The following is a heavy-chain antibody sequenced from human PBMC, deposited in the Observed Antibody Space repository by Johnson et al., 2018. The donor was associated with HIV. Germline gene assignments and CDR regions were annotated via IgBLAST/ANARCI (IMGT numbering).Heavy chain of an antibody. Sequence: VQLVESGGGVVQPGGSLRLSCAASGFTFSSFGMHWVRQAPGKGLEWVAFIRYDENNKYYADSVKGRFTISRDNSKNTLYLQMSSLRAEDTAVYYCAKCRGLGARGAFDIWGQGTMVTVSS. CDR1: GFTFSSFG. CDR3: AKCRGLGARGAFDI. D-gene: IGHD5-12*01. CDR2: IRYDENNK. V-gene: IGHV3-30*02. J-gene: IGHJ3*02.